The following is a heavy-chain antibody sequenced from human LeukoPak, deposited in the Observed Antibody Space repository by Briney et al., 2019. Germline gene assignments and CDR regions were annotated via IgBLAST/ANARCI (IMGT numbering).Heavy chain of an antibody. J-gene: IGHJ4*02. V-gene: IGHV1-69*05. CDR1: GGTFSSYA. CDR2: IIPIFGTA. D-gene: IGHD3-3*01. Sequence: GSSVKVSCKASGGTFSSYAISWVRQAPGQGLEWMGGIIPIFGTANYAQKFQGRVTITTDESTSTAYMELSSLRSEDTAVYYCASRLRKHYDFWSGYSDYFDYWGQGTLVTVSS. CDR3: ASRLRKHYDFWSGYSDYFDY.